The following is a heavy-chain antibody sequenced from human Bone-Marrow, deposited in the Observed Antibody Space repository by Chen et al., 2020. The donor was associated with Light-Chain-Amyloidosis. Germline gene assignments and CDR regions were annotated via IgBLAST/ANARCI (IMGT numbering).Heavy chain of an antibody. V-gene: IGHV5-51*01. D-gene: IGHD3-10*01. CDR3: ARIVSSTDGFLWFFDY. J-gene: IGHJ4*02. CDR1: GYRFFNYW. Sequence: EVQLVQSGAEVKKPGESLKITCKGSGYRFFNYWIGWVRQMPGKGLELMGMIYPDDSDTRYSASFQGHITISADKSISTAYLQWTSLKASDSAMFYCARIVSSTDGFLWFFDYWGQGTLVTVPS. CDR2: IYPDDSDT.